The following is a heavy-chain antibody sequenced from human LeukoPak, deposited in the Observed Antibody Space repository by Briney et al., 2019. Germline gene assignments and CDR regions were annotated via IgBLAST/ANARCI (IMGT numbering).Heavy chain of an antibody. V-gene: IGHV1-46*01. Sequence: ASVKVSCKASGYTFTSYYMHWVRQAPGQGLEWMGIINPSGGSTSYAQKFQGRATMTRDMSTSTVYMELSSLRSEDTAVYYCARASDGVVPGYSYGWKVGYYYYMDVWGKGTTVTVSS. CDR2: INPSGGST. CDR1: GYTFTSYY. J-gene: IGHJ6*03. D-gene: IGHD5-18*01. CDR3: ARASDGVVPGYSYGWKVGYYYYMDV.